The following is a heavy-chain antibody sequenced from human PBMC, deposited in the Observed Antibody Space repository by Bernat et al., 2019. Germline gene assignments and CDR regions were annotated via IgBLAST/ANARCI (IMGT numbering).Heavy chain of an antibody. V-gene: IGHV3-21*05. CDR1: GFTFSSYS. CDR3: ARGVTMVQGVVDP. D-gene: IGHD3-10*01. CDR2: ISSSSSYI. J-gene: IGHJ5*02. Sequence: EVQLVESGGGLVKPGGSLRLSCAASGFTFSSYSMNWVRQAPGKGLEWVSYISSSSSYIYYADSVKGRFTISRDNAKNSLYLQMNSLRAEDTAVYYCARGVTMVQGVVDPWGQGTLVTVSS.